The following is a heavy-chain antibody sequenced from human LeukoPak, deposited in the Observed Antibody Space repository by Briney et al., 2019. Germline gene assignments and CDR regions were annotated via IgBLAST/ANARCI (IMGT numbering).Heavy chain of an antibody. CDR1: GESFSGYF. CDR3: ARTTYQLDLKCYYYYYYMDV. CDR2: INHSGGT. D-gene: IGHD1-1*01. V-gene: IGHV4-34*01. Sequence: PSETLSLTCAVYGESFSGYFWSWIRQSPGKGLEWIGEINHSGGTHYSPSLKSRVTILVDTSKNQFSLRLTSVTAADTAVYYCARTTYQLDLKCYYYYYYMDVWGKGTTVAVSS. J-gene: IGHJ6*03.